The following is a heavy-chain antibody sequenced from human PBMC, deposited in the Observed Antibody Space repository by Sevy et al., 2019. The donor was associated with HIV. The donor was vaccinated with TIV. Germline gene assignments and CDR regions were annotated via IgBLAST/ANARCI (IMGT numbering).Heavy chain of an antibody. D-gene: IGHD6-19*01. J-gene: IGHJ4*02. CDR2: ISGSGGSI. CDR3: AKHGIVVTRVGYFDY. Sequence: GGSLRLSCAASGFTFSSYAMSWVRQAPGKGLEWVSAISGSGGSIYYADSVKGRFTISRDNSKNTLYLQMNSLRAEDTAVYYCAKHGIVVTRVGYFDYWGQGTLVTVSS. CDR1: GFTFSSYA. V-gene: IGHV3-23*01.